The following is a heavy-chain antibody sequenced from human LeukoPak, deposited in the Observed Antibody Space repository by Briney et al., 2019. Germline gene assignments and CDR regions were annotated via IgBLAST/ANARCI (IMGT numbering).Heavy chain of an antibody. CDR3: ARDADYGDWLIDY. V-gene: IGHV3-30*04. CDR2: ISYDGSNK. CDR1: GFTFSSYA. Sequence: GRSLRLSCAASGFTFSSYAMHWVRQAPGKGLEWVAVISYDGSNKYYADSVKGRFTFSRDNSKNTLYLQMNSLRAEDTAVYYCARDADYGDWLIDYWGQGTLVTVSS. D-gene: IGHD4-17*01. J-gene: IGHJ4*02.